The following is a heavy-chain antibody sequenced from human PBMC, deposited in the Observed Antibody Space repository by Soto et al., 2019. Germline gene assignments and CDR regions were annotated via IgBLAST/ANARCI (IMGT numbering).Heavy chain of an antibody. CDR1: GGSVSDSRYY. V-gene: IGHV4-39*01. Sequence: SETLSLTCRVSGGSVSDSRYYWVWVRQPPGEGLQWIGTVYFTGSAYYNPSLKSRVTISVDASKNQYSLKLSSVTAADTAAYFCARRIDAPRYYGMDVWGQGTTVTVSS. CDR2: VYFTGSA. J-gene: IGHJ6*02. CDR3: ARRIDAPRYYGMDV. D-gene: IGHD3-16*01.